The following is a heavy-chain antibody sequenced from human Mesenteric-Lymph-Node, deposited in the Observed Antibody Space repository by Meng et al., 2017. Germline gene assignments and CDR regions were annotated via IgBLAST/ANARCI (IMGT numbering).Heavy chain of an antibody. CDR2: IKQDGSEK. J-gene: IGHJ4*02. CDR1: GFTFSSYW. Sequence: GGSLRLSCAASGFTFSSYWMSWVRQAPGKGLEWVANIKQDGSEKYYVDSVRGRFTISRDNAKHSLSLQMNSLRAADTAVYYCAGGRIIHWGQGTLVTVSS. CDR3: AGGRIIH. D-gene: IGHD3-10*01. V-gene: IGHV3-7*01.